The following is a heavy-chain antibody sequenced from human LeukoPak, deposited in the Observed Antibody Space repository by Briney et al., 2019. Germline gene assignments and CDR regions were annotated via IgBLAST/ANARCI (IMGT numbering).Heavy chain of an antibody. V-gene: IGHV3-21*01. J-gene: IGHJ4*02. D-gene: IGHD6-13*01. Sequence: GGSLRLSCAXSGFTFSSYSMNWVRQAPGKGLEWVPSISSSSSYIYYADSVKGRFTISRDNAKNSLYLQMNSLRAEDTAVYYCARLGGIAAAGTEVCDYWGQGTLVTVSS. CDR2: ISSSSSYI. CDR1: GFTFSSYS. CDR3: ARLGGIAAAGTEVCDY.